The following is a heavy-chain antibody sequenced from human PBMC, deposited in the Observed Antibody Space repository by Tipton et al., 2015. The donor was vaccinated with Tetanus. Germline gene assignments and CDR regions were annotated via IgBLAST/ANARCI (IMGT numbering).Heavy chain of an antibody. CDR3: ATSGGGHCGAKCLINFFDP. V-gene: IGHV4-39*01. J-gene: IGHJ5*02. CDR2: IFYSGST. Sequence: TLSLTCTVSGASISSSGDYWGWIRQPPGKGLEWIGSIFYSGSTYSNPSLKSRVTISVDLSKNQFSLKLRPVTAADTAVYYCATSGGGHCGAKCLINFFDPWGQGTLVTVSS. D-gene: IGHD2-15*01. CDR1: GASISSSGDY.